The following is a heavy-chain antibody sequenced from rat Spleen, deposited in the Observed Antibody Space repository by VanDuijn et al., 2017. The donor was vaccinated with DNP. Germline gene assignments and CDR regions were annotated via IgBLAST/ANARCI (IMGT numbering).Heavy chain of an antibody. CDR2: ISTGGGST. CDR1: GFTFNYFW. D-gene: IGHD4-4*01. J-gene: IGHJ2*01. CDR3: ARHKDSGFYAMDA. V-gene: IGHV5S11*01. Sequence: EVRLVESGGDLVQPGRSLTLSCEASGFTFNYFWMAWVRQVPGKGLEWVAAISTGGGSTYYRDFVKGRFTISRDYAKSTLYLQMDSLRSEETATYYCARHKDSGFYAMDAWGQGVMVTVSS.